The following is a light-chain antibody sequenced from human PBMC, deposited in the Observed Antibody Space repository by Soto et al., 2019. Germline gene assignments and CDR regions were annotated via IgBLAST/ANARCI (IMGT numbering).Light chain of an antibody. CDR3: QQYNKWLTWT. V-gene: IGKV3-15*01. Sequence: EIVMTQSPATLSVSSGERATLSCRASQNINSNLAWYQQKPGQGPRLLIYGAFTRATGVPDRFTGSGSGTEFALTISSLQAEDVAVYYCQQYNKWLTWTFGQGTKVEIK. CDR2: GAF. J-gene: IGKJ1*01. CDR1: QNINSN.